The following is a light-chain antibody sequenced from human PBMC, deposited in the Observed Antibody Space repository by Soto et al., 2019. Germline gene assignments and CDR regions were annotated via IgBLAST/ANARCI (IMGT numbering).Light chain of an antibody. J-gene: IGLJ1*01. V-gene: IGLV2-14*01. CDR1: SSDVGGYNY. Sequence: LTQPASVSGSPGQSITISCTGTSSDVGGYNYVSWYQQHPGKAPKLMIYEVSNRPSRVSNRFSGSKSGNTASLTTSGLQAEDEADYYCSSYTRSSTSYVFGTGTKVTVL. CDR3: SSYTRSSTSYV. CDR2: EVS.